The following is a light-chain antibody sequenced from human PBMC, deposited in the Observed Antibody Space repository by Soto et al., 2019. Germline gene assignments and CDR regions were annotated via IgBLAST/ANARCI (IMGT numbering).Light chain of an antibody. CDR2: DAS. CDR1: QSVSSY. CDR3: QQYGSSPPVT. Sequence: EIVLTQSPATLSLSPGERATLSCRASQSVSSYLAWYQQKPGQAPRLLIYDASNRATGIPARFSGSGSGTDFTLTISRLVPEDFAVYYCQQYGSSPPVTFGQGTKVDI. V-gene: IGKV3-20*01. J-gene: IGKJ1*01.